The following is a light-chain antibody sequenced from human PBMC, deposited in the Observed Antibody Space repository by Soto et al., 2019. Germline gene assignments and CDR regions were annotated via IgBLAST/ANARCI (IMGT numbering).Light chain of an antibody. J-gene: IGKJ1*01. Sequence: EIVMTQSPATLSVSPGERATLSCRASQSVRNNLAWYQQKPGQAPRLLIYGASTRATGIPARFSGSGSGTDFTLTISRLQSEDFAVYYCQQYTDWPPWTFGQGTKVDIK. V-gene: IGKV3-15*01. CDR2: GAS. CDR1: QSVRNN. CDR3: QQYTDWPPWT.